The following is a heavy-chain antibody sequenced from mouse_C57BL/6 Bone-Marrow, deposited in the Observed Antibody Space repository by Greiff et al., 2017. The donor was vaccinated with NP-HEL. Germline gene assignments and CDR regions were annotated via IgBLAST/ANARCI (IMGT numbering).Heavy chain of an antibody. CDR3: ARGIYYYGSNDY. Sequence: QVQLQQCGAELARPGASVKLSCKASGYTFTSYGISWVKQRTGQGLEWIGEIYPRSGNTYYNEKFKGKATLTADKSSSTAYMELRSLTSEDSAVYFCARGIYYYGSNDYWGQGTTLTVSS. CDR1: GYTFTSYG. CDR2: IYPRSGNT. J-gene: IGHJ2*01. V-gene: IGHV1-81*01. D-gene: IGHD1-1*01.